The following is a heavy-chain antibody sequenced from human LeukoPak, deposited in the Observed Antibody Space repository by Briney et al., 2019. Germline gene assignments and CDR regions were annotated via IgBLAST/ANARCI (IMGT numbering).Heavy chain of an antibody. CDR3: ARQPLVRDCGGDCEFDY. J-gene: IGHJ4*02. V-gene: IGHV5-51*01. CDR2: IYPGDSNT. CDR1: GYSFSNYW. D-gene: IGHD2-21*02. Sequence: GESLKISCKGSGYSFSNYWIGWVRRMPWKGLEGMGIIYPGDSNTRYSPSFQGQVTISADKSISTAYLQWTSLKASDTAIYYCARQPLVRDCGGDCEFDYWGQGTRVSVSS.